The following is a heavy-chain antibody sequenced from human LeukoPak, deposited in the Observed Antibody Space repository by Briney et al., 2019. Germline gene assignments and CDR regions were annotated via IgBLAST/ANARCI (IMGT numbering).Heavy chain of an antibody. CDR1: GFTFNDYG. CDR2: ISWSGGDT. V-gene: IGHV3-20*04. J-gene: IGHJ4*02. Sequence: PGGSLRLSCAASGFTFNDYGMSWVRQAPGKGLEWVSGISWSGGDTGYVDSVKGRFTISRDNAKNSLYLQMNSLRAEDTALYYCARDGSGWYSDYWGQGTPVIVSS. D-gene: IGHD6-19*01. CDR3: ARDGSGWYSDY.